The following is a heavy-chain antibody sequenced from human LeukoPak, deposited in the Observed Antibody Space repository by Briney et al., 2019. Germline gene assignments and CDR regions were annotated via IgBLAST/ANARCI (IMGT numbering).Heavy chain of an antibody. CDR1: GFTFDDYA. V-gene: IGHV3-9*01. D-gene: IGHD6-19*01. Sequence: GRSLRLSCAASGFTFDDYAMHWVRQAPGKGLEWVSGISWNSGNIGYADSVKGRFTISRDNAKNSLYLQMNSPRGEDTAFYYCAKDIKSSGWYYFDDWGQGTLVTVSS. CDR3: AKDIKSSGWYYFDD. CDR2: ISWNSGNI. J-gene: IGHJ4*02.